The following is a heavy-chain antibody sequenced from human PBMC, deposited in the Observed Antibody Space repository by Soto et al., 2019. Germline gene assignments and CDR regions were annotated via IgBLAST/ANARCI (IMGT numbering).Heavy chain of an antibody. J-gene: IGHJ4*02. D-gene: IGHD1-1*01. V-gene: IGHV4-4*08. CDR3: ARGTGNYGHVFDF. CDR1: GDSMSNYY. CDR2: VSSSGST. Sequence: SETLSLTCVVSGDSMSNYYWRWIRQPPGKGLEWIGDVSSSGSTYYNPSLKSRVTISGNTSKNQFSLKLTSVTAADTAVFYCARGTGNYGHVFDFWGQGTLVTVSS.